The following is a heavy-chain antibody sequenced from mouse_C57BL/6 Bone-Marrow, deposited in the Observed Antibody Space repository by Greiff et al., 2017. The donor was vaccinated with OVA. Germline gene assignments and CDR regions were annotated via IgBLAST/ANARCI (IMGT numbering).Heavy chain of an antibody. J-gene: IGHJ3*01. CDR3: ARPLYYSNGGFAY. Sequence: EVHLVESGGDLVKPGGSLKLSCAASGFTFSSYGMSWVRQTPDKRLECVATISSGGSYTYYPDSVKGRFTISRDNAKNTLYLQMSSLKSEDTAMYYCARPLYYSNGGFAYWGQGTLVTVSA. CDR1: GFTFSSYG. V-gene: IGHV5-6*01. CDR2: ISSGGSYT. D-gene: IGHD2-5*01.